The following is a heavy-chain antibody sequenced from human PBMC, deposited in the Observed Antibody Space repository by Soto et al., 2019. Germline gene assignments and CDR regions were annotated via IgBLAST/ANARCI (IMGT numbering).Heavy chain of an antibody. D-gene: IGHD2-2*01. Sequence: SETLSLTCTVSGGSISSYYWSWIRQPPGKGLEWIGYIYYSGSTNYNPSLKSRVPISVDTSKNQFSLKLSSVTAADTAVYYCARLRCSSTSCYYYYYMDVWGKGTTVTVSS. CDR2: IYYSGST. CDR3: ARLRCSSTSCYYYYYMDV. V-gene: IGHV4-59*08. J-gene: IGHJ6*03. CDR1: GGSISSYY.